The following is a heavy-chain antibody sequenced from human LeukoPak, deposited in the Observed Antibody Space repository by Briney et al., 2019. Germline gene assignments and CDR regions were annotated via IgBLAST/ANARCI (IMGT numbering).Heavy chain of an antibody. CDR1: GFTFSSYA. CDR3: ARDLSSTSCYAPPPRCNYYGMDV. Sequence: GGSLRLSCAASGFTFSSYAMHWVRQAPGKGLEWVAVISYDGSNKYYADSVKGRFTISRDNSKNALYLQMSSLRAEDTAVYYCARDLSSTSCYAPPPRCNYYGMDVWGQGTTVTVSS. V-gene: IGHV3-30-3*01. J-gene: IGHJ6*02. CDR2: ISYDGSNK. D-gene: IGHD2-2*01.